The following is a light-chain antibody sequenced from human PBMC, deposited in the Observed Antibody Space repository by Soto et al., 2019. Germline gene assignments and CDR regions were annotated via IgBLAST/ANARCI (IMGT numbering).Light chain of an antibody. CDR1: NIRTKS. J-gene: IGLJ2*01. Sequence: SYELTQPPSVSVAPGQTARITCGGDNIRTKSVHWYRQKPGQAPVLVVYDDTDRASGIPERFCGSNSGNTATLTISRVEAGDEADYYCPLWNCISDHVVFGGGTKLTVL. CDR3: PLWNCISDHVV. CDR2: DDT. V-gene: IGLV3-21*02.